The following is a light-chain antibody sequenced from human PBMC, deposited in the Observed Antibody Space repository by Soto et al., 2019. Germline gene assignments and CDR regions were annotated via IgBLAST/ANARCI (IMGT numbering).Light chain of an antibody. CDR1: QSVSSY. V-gene: IGKV3-11*01. J-gene: IGKJ4*01. CDR3: QQRSNWPPVT. CDR2: DAS. Sequence: EIVLTQSPGTLSLSPGERATLSCRASQSVSSYLAWYQQKPGQAPRLLIYDASNRATGIPARFSGSWSGTDFTLTISSLEPEDFAVYYCQQRSNWPPVTFGGGTKVEIK.